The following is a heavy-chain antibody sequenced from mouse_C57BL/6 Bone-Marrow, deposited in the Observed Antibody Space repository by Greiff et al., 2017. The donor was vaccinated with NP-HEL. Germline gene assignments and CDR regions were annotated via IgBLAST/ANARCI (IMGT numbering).Heavy chain of an antibody. Sequence: QVQLQQPGAELVRPGTSVKLSCKASGYTFTSYWMHWVKQRPGQGLEWIGVIDPSDSYTNYNQKFKGKATLTVDTSSSTAYMQLSSLTSEDSAVYYCARGGYEYWGQGTTLTVSS. J-gene: IGHJ2*01. V-gene: IGHV1-59*01. CDR1: GYTFTSYW. CDR3: ARGGYEY. D-gene: IGHD2-2*01. CDR2: IDPSDSYT.